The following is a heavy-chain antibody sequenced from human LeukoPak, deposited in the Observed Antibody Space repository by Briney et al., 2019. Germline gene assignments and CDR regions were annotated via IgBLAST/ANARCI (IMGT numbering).Heavy chain of an antibody. CDR2: ISGSGDST. Sequence: PGGSLRLSCAASGFTFRNFAMSWVRQAPGKGLEWVSTISGSGDSTFYADSVKGRFTIARANSKNTLYLQMSSLRVEDTAVYYCAKSYESESYSKYFFDYWGQGTLVTVSS. D-gene: IGHD3-10*01. CDR3: AKSYESESYSKYFFDY. CDR1: GFTFRNFA. V-gene: IGHV3-23*01. J-gene: IGHJ4*02.